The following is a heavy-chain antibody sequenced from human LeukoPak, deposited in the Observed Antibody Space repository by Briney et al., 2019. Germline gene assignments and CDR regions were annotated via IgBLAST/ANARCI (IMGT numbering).Heavy chain of an antibody. CDR2: IYITGNT. V-gene: IGHV4-4*07. J-gene: IGHJ6*03. CDR3: ARDRRDLPYYYYYVDV. CDR1: GGSISSYY. Sequence: NPSETLSLTCTVSGGSISSYYWSWIRQPAGKGLEWIGRIYITGNTKYNPSLKSRVTMSVDMSKNQFPLKLSSVTAADTAVYYCARDRRDLPYYYYYVDVWGKGTTVTISS.